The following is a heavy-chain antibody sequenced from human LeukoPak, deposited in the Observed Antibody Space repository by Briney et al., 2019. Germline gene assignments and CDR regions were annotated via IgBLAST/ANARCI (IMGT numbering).Heavy chain of an antibody. CDR2: ISAYNGNT. CDR1: GYTFTSYG. D-gene: IGHD2-15*01. Sequence: ASVKVSCKASGYTFTSYGISWVRQAPAQGLEWMGWISAYNGNTNYAQKLQGRVTMTTDTSTSTAYMELRSLRSDDTAVYYCARDQVYCSGGSCYWVDYYYYYGMDVWGQGNTVTVSS. V-gene: IGHV1-18*01. J-gene: IGHJ6*02. CDR3: ARDQVYCSGGSCYWVDYYYYYGMDV.